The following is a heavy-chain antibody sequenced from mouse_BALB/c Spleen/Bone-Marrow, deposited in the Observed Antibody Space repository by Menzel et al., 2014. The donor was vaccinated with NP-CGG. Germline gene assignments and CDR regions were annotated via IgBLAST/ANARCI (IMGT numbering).Heavy chain of an antibody. D-gene: IGHD2-1*01. Sequence: EVQLQQSGGGLVQPGGSLKLSCAASGFDFSRYWMSWVRQAPGKGLEWIGEINPDSSTINYTPSLKDKFIISRDNAKNTLYLQMSKVRSEDTALYYCAGQGYYGKGDYWGQGTTLTVSS. CDR1: GFDFSRYW. CDR3: AGQGYYGKGDY. V-gene: IGHV4-1*02. J-gene: IGHJ2*01. CDR2: INPDSSTI.